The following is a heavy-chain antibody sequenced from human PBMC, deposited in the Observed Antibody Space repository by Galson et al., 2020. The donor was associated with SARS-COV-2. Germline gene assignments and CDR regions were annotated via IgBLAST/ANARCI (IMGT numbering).Heavy chain of an antibody. CDR1: GFTFSSSA. J-gene: IGHJ4*02. Sequence: KISCKASGFTFSSSAVQWVRQARGQRLEWIGWVVVGTGHTNYAQHFQERVTITRDMSTNTAYMELSSLRSEDTAVYYCAALWAGMTTGGGYWGQGTLGTVAS. V-gene: IGHV1-58*01. D-gene: IGHD4-17*01. CDR3: AALWAGMTTGGGY. CDR2: VVVGTGHT.